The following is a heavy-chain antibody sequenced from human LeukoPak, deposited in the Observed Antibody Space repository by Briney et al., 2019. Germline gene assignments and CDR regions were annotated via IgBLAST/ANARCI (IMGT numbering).Heavy chain of an antibody. Sequence: GGSLRLSCAASGFTFSSYAMSWVRQAPGKGLEWVSAISGSGGSTYYADSVKGRFTISRDNSKNTLYLQMNSLRAEDTAVYYCAKDHSSGWSYYYYMDVWGKGTTVTVSS. D-gene: IGHD6-19*01. J-gene: IGHJ6*03. CDR3: AKDHSSGWSYYYYMDV. CDR1: GFTFSSYA. CDR2: ISGSGGST. V-gene: IGHV3-23*01.